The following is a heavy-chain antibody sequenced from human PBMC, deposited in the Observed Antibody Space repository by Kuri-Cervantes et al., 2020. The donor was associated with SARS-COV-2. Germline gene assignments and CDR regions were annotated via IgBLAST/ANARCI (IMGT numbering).Heavy chain of an antibody. V-gene: IGHV1-18*01. CDR3: ARDLMTTVTTGAFDI. J-gene: IGHJ3*02. CDR2: ISAYNGNT. D-gene: IGHD4-17*01. CDR1: GYTFTSYG. Sequence: ASVKVSCKASGYTFTSYGISWVRQAPGQGLEWMGWISAYNGNTNYAQKLQGRVTMATDTSTSTAYMELRSPRSDDTAVYYCARDLMTTVTTGAFDIWGQGTMVTVSS.